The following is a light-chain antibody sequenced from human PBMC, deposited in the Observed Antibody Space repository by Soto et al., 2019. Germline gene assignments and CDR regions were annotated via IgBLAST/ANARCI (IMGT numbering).Light chain of an antibody. V-gene: IGLV1-40*01. CDR2: RSY. J-gene: IGLJ2*01. CDR1: SSNIGAGFD. Sequence: QSVLTQPPSVSGAPGQRVTISCTGSSSNIGAGFDVHWYQQLPGTAPKLLIYRSYNRPSGVPDRFSGSKSGTSASLAFTGLQAEDEADYYCQSYDSSLSGVVFDGGTKLTVL. CDR3: QSYDSSLSGVV.